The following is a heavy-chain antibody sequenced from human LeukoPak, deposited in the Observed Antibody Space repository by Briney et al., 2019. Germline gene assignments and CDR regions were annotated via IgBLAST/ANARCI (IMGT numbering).Heavy chain of an antibody. Sequence: GRSLRLSCAASGFTFSTYAMHWVRQGPGKGLEWVAVISYDGSNKYYADSVKGRFTISRDNSKNTLYLQMSSLSAEDTAVYYCARTTTPHYYGSGSYALGYWGQGTLVTVSP. V-gene: IGHV3-30-3*01. CDR3: ARTTTPHYYGSGSYALGY. CDR2: ISYDGSNK. D-gene: IGHD3-10*01. CDR1: GFTFSTYA. J-gene: IGHJ4*02.